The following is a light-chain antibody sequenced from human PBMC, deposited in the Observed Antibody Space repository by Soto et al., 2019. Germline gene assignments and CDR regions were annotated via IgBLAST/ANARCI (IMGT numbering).Light chain of an antibody. CDR3: SSYAGNSNLI. J-gene: IGLJ2*01. Sequence: QSVLTQPPSASGAPGQSVTISCTGTSSDLGDYDYVYWYQQHPGKAPKLMVYEVNQRPSGVPDRFSGSKSGNTASLTVAGLDAEDEADYCCSSYAGNSNLIFGGGTKLTVL. CDR2: EVN. CDR1: SSDLGDYDY. V-gene: IGLV2-8*01.